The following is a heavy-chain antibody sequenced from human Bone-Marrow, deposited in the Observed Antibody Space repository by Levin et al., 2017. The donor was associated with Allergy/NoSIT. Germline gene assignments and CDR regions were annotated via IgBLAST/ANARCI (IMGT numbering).Heavy chain of an antibody. V-gene: IGHV4-31*02. CDR1: GAFIASGGYY. D-gene: IGHD5-12*01. CDR3: ASGYERYYFEY. J-gene: IGHJ4*02. Sequence: PSETLSLTCTVSGAFIASGGYYWGWIRQRPGEDLEWIGYIYYSGNTYYNPSLKSRITISLDTSKNQLSLRLNSLTAADTAVYYCASGYERYYFEYWGQGAPVTVSS. CDR2: IYYSGNT.